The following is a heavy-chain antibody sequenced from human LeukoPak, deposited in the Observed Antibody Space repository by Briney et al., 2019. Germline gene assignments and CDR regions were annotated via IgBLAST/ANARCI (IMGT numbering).Heavy chain of an antibody. D-gene: IGHD2-15*01. Sequence: AGGSLRLSCAASGFTFSSYWMSWVRQAPGKGLEWVANIKQDGSEKYYVDSVKGRFTISRDNAKNSLYLQMNSLRAEGTAVYYCAREDVVVVAAIYYFDYWGQGTLVTVSS. J-gene: IGHJ4*02. V-gene: IGHV3-7*01. CDR3: AREDVVVVAAIYYFDY. CDR1: GFTFSSYW. CDR2: IKQDGSEK.